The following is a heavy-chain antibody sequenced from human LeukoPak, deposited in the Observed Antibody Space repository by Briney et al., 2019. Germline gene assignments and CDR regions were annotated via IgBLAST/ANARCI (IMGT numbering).Heavy chain of an antibody. CDR2: IIPIFGTA. D-gene: IGHD3-3*01. V-gene: IGHV1-69*13. Sequence: SVKVSCKASGGTFSSYAISWVRQAPGQGLEWMGGIIPIFGTANYAQKFQGRVTITADESTSTAYTELSSLRSEDTAVYYCASEIWSGYYFDYWGQGTLVTVSS. CDR1: GGTFSSYA. J-gene: IGHJ4*02. CDR3: ASEIWSGYYFDY.